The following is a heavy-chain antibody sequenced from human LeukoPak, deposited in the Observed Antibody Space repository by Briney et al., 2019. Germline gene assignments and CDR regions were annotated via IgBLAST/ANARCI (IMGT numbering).Heavy chain of an antibody. V-gene: IGHV4-39*01. CDR3: ARHEWLPESNWVDP. CDR1: GGSISSSSYY. D-gene: IGHD5-12*01. Sequence: SETLSLTCTVSGGSISSSSYYWGWIRQPPGKELEWIGSIYYSGSTYYNPSLKSRVTISVDTSKNQFSLKLSSVTAADTAVYYCARHEWLPESNWVDPWGPGNLVTVSS. J-gene: IGHJ5*02. CDR2: IYYSGST.